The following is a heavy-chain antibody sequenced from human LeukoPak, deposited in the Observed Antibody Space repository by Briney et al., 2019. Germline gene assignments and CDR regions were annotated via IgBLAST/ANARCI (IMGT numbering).Heavy chain of an antibody. J-gene: IGHJ4*02. CDR3: ASQRVWFGDTRGYFDY. Sequence: ASVKVSCKASGYTFTGYYMHWVRHAPGQGLEWMGWINPNSGGTNYAQKFQGRVTMTRDTSISTAYMELSRLRSDDTAVYYCASQRVWFGDTRGYFDYWGQGTLVTVSS. D-gene: IGHD3-10*01. CDR1: GYTFTGYY. CDR2: INPNSGGT. V-gene: IGHV1-2*02.